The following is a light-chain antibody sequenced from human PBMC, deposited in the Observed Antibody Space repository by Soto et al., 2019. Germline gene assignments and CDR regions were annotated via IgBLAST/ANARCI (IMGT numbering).Light chain of an antibody. CDR3: SSYISSSTYV. CDR1: SSDIGRYIY. CDR2: DVS. J-gene: IGLJ1*01. Sequence: QSVLTQPASVSGSPGQSITISCTGTSSDIGRYIYVSWYQQYPGKAPKFMIYDVSNRPSGVSNRFSGSKSGNTASLTISGLQAEDEADYYCSSYISSSTYVFGTGTKLTVL. V-gene: IGLV2-14*01.